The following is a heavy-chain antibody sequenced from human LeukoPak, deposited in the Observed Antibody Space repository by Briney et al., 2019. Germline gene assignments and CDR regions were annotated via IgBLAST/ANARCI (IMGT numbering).Heavy chain of an antibody. Sequence: GESLKISCKGSGYSFTSYWIGWVRQMPGKGLEWMGIIYPGDSDTRYSPSFQGQVTISADKSISTAYLQWSSLKASDTAMYYCAKHRYSSWEEPSTYYFDYWGQGTLVTVSS. D-gene: IGHD6-19*01. CDR3: AKHRYSSWEEPSTYYFDY. CDR2: IYPGDSDT. CDR1: GYSFTSYW. J-gene: IGHJ4*02. V-gene: IGHV5-51*01.